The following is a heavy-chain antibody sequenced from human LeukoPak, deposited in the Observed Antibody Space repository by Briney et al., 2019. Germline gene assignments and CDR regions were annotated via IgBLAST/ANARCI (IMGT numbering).Heavy chain of an antibody. V-gene: IGHV5-51*01. Sequence: GESLRISCKGSGYSFANYWIGWVRQMPGRGLEWMGIIYPGDSDTRYSPSFQGQVTISADKSMSTAYLQRSSLKALDTAMYYCARRVADTKAHDYWGQGTLVTVSS. CDR1: GYSFANYW. J-gene: IGHJ4*02. D-gene: IGHD3-3*01. CDR2: IYPGDSDT. CDR3: ARRVADTKAHDY.